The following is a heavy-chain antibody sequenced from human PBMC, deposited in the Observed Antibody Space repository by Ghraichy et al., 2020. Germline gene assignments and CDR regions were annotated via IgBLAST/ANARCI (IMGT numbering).Heavy chain of an antibody. CDR3: TREGGELRFDY. CDR1: GFTFNNAW. J-gene: IGHJ4*02. Sequence: GGSLRLSCAASGFTFNNAWMSWVRQAPGKGLEWVGGIKSKNDGGTTDHAAPVKGRFTISRDDSKNTLYLQMNSLKTEDTAVYYCTREGGELRFDYWGQGTLVTVSS. CDR2: IKSKNDGGTT. D-gene: IGHD1-7*01. V-gene: IGHV3-15*01.